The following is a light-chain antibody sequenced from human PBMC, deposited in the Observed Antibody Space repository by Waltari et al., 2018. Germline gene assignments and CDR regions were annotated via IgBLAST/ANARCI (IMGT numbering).Light chain of an antibody. CDR1: HYITTSW. V-gene: IGKV3-20*01. Sequence: EIVLTQSPGTLSLSPGERVTLSCRVSHYITTSWITGYHQKTCQGPRLLIKAASSRAPGVPDRFSGSGSGTDFTLTISRLEPEDSAVYYCQQYDGSVVTFGGGTKVEIK. J-gene: IGKJ4*01. CDR3: QQYDGSVVT. CDR2: AAS.